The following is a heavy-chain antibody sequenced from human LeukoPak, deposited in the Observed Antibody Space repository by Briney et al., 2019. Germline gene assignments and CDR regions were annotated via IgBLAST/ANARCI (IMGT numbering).Heavy chain of an antibody. CDR1: GYTFAGYY. J-gene: IGHJ4*02. D-gene: IGHD2-2*01. CDR2: ISAYNGNT. Sequence: ASVKVSCKASGYTFAGYYVHWVRQAPGQGLEWMGWISAYNGNTDYAQKLQGRVTMTTDTSTSTAYMELRSLRSDDTAVYYCARERSRRDFDYWGQGTLVTVSS. V-gene: IGHV1-18*04. CDR3: ARERSRRDFDY.